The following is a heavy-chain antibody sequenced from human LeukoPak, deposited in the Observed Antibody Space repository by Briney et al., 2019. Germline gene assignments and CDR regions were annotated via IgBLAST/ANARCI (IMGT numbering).Heavy chain of an antibody. CDR1: GFTFSNAW. V-gene: IGHV3-15*01. CDR3: TTEDSSSWYSYYGMDV. J-gene: IGHJ6*02. D-gene: IGHD6-13*01. Sequence: GGSLRLSCAASGFTFSNAWMSWVRQAPGKGLEWVGRIKSKTDGGTTDYAAPVKGRFTISRDDSKNTLYLQMNSLKTEDTAVYYCTTEDSSSWYSYYGMDVWGQGTTVTVSS. CDR2: IKSKTDGGTT.